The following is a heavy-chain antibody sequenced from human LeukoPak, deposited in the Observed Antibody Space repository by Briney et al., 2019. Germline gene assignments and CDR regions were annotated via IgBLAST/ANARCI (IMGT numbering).Heavy chain of an antibody. CDR2: ISSSGSTI. D-gene: IGHD5-18*01. Sequence: GGSLRLSCAASGFTFSSYEMNWVRQAPGKGLEWVSYISSSGSTIYYADSVKGRLTISRDNAKNSLYLQMNSLRAEDTAVYYCARAGRSYGYLPGKDLDYWGQGTLVTVSS. J-gene: IGHJ4*02. CDR3: ARAGRSYGYLPGKDLDY. CDR1: GFTFSSYE. V-gene: IGHV3-48*03.